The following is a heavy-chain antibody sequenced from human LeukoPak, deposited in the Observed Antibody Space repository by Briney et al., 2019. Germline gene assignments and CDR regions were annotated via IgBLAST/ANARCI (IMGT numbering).Heavy chain of an antibody. CDR2: MYYSGST. Sequence: SGTLSLTCAVSGGSISSSNWWSWVRQPPGKGLEWIGSMYYSGSTYYNPSLKSRVTISVDTSKNQFSLKLSSVTAADTAVYYCASPGIAAAGGKFDYWGQGTLVTVSS. CDR1: GGSISSSNW. V-gene: IGHV4-4*02. D-gene: IGHD6-13*01. J-gene: IGHJ4*02. CDR3: ASPGIAAAGGKFDY.